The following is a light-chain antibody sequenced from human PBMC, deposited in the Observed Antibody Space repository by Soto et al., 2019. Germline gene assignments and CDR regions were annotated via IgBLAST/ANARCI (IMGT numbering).Light chain of an antibody. CDR3: QQYGSSPLCT. CDR1: QSVSSDY. Sequence: EIVLTQSPGTLSLSPGERATLSCRASQSVSSDYLAWYQQKPGQAPRLLIYGASSRATGIPDRFGGSGSGTDFTLTISRLEPEDFAVYYCQQYGSSPLCTFGQGTKLEIK. V-gene: IGKV3-20*01. J-gene: IGKJ2*02. CDR2: GAS.